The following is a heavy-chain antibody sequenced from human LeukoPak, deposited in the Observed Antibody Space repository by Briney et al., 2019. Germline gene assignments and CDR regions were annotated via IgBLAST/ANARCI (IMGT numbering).Heavy chain of an antibody. CDR1: GGSISGYY. Sequence: SETLSLTCTVSGGSISGYYWSWIRQPPGKGLEWIGEINHSGSTNYNPSLKSRVTISVDTSKNQFSLKLSSVTAADTAVYYCARAGFAYYYDSSGYYLGYWGQGTLVTVSS. J-gene: IGHJ4*02. V-gene: IGHV4-34*01. D-gene: IGHD3-22*01. CDR2: INHSGST. CDR3: ARAGFAYYYDSSGYYLGY.